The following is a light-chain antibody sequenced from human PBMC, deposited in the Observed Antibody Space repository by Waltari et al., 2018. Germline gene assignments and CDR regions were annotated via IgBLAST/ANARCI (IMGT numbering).Light chain of an antibody. CDR1: SSDVGGYDS. CDR2: EVS. CDR3: SSYTSSSSWV. V-gene: IGLV2-14*01. J-gene: IGLJ3*02. Sequence: QSALTQPASVSGSPGQSLTIPCTGTSSDVGGYDSVSWYQQHPGKAPKLMIYEVSNRPSGVSSRFSGSKSANTASLTISGLQAEDEADYYCSSYTSSSSWVFGGGTKLTVL.